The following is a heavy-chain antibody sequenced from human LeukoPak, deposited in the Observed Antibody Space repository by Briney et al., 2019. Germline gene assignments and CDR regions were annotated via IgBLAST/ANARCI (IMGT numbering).Heavy chain of an antibody. J-gene: IGHJ4*02. CDR2: ISGPVEST. CDR3: ARSNQADDY. Sequence: GGSLRLSCAASGFTFSSSAMSWVLKAPGKGLEWVLFISGPVESTYYADSVKGRFTISRGNAKNTLYLQMDSLRAEDTGVYYCARSNQADDYWGQGTLVTVSS. V-gene: IGHV3-23*01. CDR1: GFTFSSSA. D-gene: IGHD1-14*01.